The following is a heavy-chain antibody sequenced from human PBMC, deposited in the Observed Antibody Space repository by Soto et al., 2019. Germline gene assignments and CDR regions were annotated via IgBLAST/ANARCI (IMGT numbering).Heavy chain of an antibody. D-gene: IGHD2-15*01. J-gene: IGHJ4*02. CDR2: ISSGSSNI. CDR3: ASATVVAGTFDL. V-gene: IGHV3-21*01. Sequence: EVQLVESGGGLVKPGGSLTLSCAGSGFAFRSYNMNWVRQPPGKGLEWVASISSGSSNIYYADSVKGRFTISRDNAKDSLYLQMDILRDEDSAVYYCASATVVAGTFDLWGQGTLLTVSS. CDR1: GFAFRSYN.